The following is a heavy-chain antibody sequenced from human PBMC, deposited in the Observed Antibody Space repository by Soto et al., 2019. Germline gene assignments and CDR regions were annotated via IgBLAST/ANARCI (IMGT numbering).Heavy chain of an antibody. V-gene: IGHV4-30-2*01. CDR2: MYHSGST. D-gene: IGHD6-6*01. CDR3: ARSTIAPHLFMYPFDY. Sequence: SETLSLTCAVSGGSISSGGYSWSWIRQPPGKGLEWIGYMYHSGSTYYNPSLKSRVTISVDTSKNQLSLELNSVTAADTAVYYCARSTIAPHLFMYPFDYWGQGTLVTVSS. J-gene: IGHJ4*01. CDR1: GGSISSGGYS.